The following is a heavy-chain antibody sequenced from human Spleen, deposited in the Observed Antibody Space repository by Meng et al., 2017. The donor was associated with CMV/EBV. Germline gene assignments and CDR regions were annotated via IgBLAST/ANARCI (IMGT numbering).Heavy chain of an antibody. Sequence: SGPTLVKPTQTLTLTCTFSGFSLTTSGVGVGWIRQPPGKALEWLALIYWNDDTRLSPSLKSRLTITKDTSKNQVVLTMTDMDPVDTATYYCALRERDYNGASPFAYWGQGTLVTVSS. CDR3: ALRERDYNGASPFAY. J-gene: IGHJ4*02. CDR1: GFSLTTSGVG. V-gene: IGHV2-5*01. CDR2: IYWNDDT. D-gene: IGHD2-8*01.